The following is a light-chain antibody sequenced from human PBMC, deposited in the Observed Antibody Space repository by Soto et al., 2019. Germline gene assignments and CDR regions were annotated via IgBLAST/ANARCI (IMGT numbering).Light chain of an antibody. CDR1: STDVRGYTY. CDR3: SSYTITSTRV. J-gene: IGLJ2*01. Sequence: QSALTQPASVSGSPGQSITISCTGTSTDVRGYTYVSWYQQHPGKAPKLMIYEVAKRPSGVSNRFSGSKSGNTASLTISGLQAEDEADYYCSSYTITSTRVFGGGTKVTVL. V-gene: IGLV2-14*01. CDR2: EVA.